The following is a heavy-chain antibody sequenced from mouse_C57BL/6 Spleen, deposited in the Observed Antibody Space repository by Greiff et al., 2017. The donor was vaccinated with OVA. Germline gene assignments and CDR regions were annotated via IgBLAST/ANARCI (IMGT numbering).Heavy chain of an antibody. D-gene: IGHD4-1*01. J-gene: IGHJ2*01. CDR2: ISYDGSN. V-gene: IGHV3-6*01. CDR3: ARAETGAGGVDY. Sequence: VQLQQSGPGLVKPSQSLSLTCSVTGYSITSGYYWNWIRQFPGNKLEWMGYISYDGSNNYNPSLKNRISITRDTSKNQFFLKLNSVTTEDTATYYCARAETGAGGVDYWGQGTTLTVSS. CDR1: GYSITSGYY.